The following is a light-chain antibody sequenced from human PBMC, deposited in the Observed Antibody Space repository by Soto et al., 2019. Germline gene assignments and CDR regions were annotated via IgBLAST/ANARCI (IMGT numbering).Light chain of an antibody. J-gene: IGLJ1*01. CDR3: NSYATGNTRV. CDR1: SSDIGDYDY. Sequence: SALTQPASVSGSPGQSITISCTGSSSDIGDYDYVSWYQQHPGKAPKVLISGVSNRPSGVSNRFSGSKSGNTASLTISGLQAEDEADYYCNSYATGNTRVFGTGTKVTVL. CDR2: GVS. V-gene: IGLV2-14*01.